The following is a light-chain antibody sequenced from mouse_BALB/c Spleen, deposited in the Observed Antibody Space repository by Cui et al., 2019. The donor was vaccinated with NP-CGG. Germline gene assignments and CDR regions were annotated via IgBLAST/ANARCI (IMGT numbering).Light chain of an antibody. CDR2: GTN. Sequence: QAVVTQESALTTSPGETVILTCRSSTGPVTTSNYANWVQEKPDHLFTGLIGGTNNRAPGVPARFSGSLIGDKAALTITGAQTEDEAIYFCALWYSNHWVFGGGTKLTVL. CDR3: ALWYSNHWV. V-gene: IGLV1*01. J-gene: IGLJ1*01. CDR1: TGPVTTSNY.